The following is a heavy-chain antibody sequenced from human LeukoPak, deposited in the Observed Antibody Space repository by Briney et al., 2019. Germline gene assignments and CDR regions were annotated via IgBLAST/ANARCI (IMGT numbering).Heavy chain of an antibody. CDR1: GYTFTSYY. V-gene: IGHV1-46*01. CDR3: ARDGFSLPEGMDV. J-gene: IGHJ6*02. D-gene: IGHD3-10*01. CDR2: INPSGGST. Sequence: GASVKVSCKASGYTFTSYYMHWVRQAPGQGLEWMGIINPSGGSTSYAQKFQGRVTMTRDTSTSTVYMELSSLRSEGTAVYYCARDGFSLPEGMDVWGQGTTVTVSS.